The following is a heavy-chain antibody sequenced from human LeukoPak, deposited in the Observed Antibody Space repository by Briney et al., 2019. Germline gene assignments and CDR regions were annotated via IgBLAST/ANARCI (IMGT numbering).Heavy chain of an antibody. J-gene: IGHJ4*02. CDR1: GYTFTNYG. D-gene: IGHD4-17*01. V-gene: IGHV1-18*01. CDR3: ARDLSLGPHHYGEPFDY. Sequence: ASVKVSCKTSGYTFTNYGISWVRQAPGQAPERMGWTSGYNGNTNYVQKFQGRVTMTTDTSTRTAYMELRSLRSDDTAVYYCARDLSLGPHHYGEPFDYWGQGTLVTVSP. CDR2: TSGYNGNT.